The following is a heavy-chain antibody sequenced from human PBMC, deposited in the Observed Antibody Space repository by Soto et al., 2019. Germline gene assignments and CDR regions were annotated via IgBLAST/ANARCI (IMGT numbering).Heavy chain of an antibody. D-gene: IGHD4-4*01. Sequence: QVQLVQSGAEVKKPGSSVKVSCKASGGTFSSYAISWVRQAPGQGLEWMGGIIPIFGTANYAQKFQGRVTLTAAESTSTPYRELSRRRSEGTAVYYCARGVDYSNYFWFRYWGQGTLVTVSS. CDR3: ARGVDYSNYFWFRY. CDR2: IIPIFGTA. J-gene: IGHJ4*02. V-gene: IGHV1-69*12. CDR1: GGTFSSYA.